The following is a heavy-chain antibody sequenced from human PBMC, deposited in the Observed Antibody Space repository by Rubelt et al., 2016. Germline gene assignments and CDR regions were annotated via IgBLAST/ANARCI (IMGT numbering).Heavy chain of an antibody. CDR3: ARGRFRIAVAGSRDFDY. CDR2: INHSGST. Sequence: QVQLQQWGAGLLKPSETLSLTCAVYGGSFSGYYWSWIRQPPGKGLEWIGEINHSGSTNYNPSLKGRVTISVDTSKNQVSLKLSSVTAADTAVYYCARGRFRIAVAGSRDFDYGGQGTLVTVSS. CDR1: GGSFSGYY. V-gene: IGHV4-34*01. J-gene: IGHJ4*02. D-gene: IGHD6-19*01.